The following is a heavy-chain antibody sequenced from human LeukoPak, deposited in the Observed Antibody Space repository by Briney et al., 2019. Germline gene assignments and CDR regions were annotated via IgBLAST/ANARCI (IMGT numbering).Heavy chain of an antibody. CDR1: GFTFGEAW. V-gene: IGHV3-15*05. CDR2: IKSKSDGGTT. CDR3: TTVTLRPVGL. J-gene: IGHJ4*02. Sequence: GGSLRLSCAASGFTFGEAWMSWVRQAPGKGLEWVGRIKSKSDGGTTDYAAPVKGRFTISRDDSKNTLFLQINSLKIEDTAVYYCTTVTLRPVGLWGQGTLVTVSS. D-gene: IGHD3-10*01.